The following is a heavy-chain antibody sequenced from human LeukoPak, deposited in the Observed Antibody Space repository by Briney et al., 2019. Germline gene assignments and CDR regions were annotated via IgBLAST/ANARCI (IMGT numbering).Heavy chain of an antibody. Sequence: PGGSLRLSCAASGFTFDDYAMHWVRQAPGKGLEWVANIKQDGSEKYYVDSVKGRFTISRDNAKNSLYLQMNSLRAEDTAVYYCAKGVSWEWLEHYMDVWGKGTTVTVSS. J-gene: IGHJ6*03. V-gene: IGHV3-7*03. D-gene: IGHD3-3*01. CDR1: GFTFDDYA. CDR2: IKQDGSEK. CDR3: AKGVSWEWLEHYMDV.